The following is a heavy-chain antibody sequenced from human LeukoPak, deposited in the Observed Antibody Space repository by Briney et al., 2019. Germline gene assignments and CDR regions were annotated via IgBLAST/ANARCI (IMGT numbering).Heavy chain of an antibody. CDR3: ARSPYGSGSYYFDY. J-gene: IGHJ4*02. Sequence: ASVKVSCKASGYTFTSYGISWVRQAPGQGLEWMGGIIPIFGTANYAQKFQGRVTITADESTSTAYMELRSLRSDDTAVYYCARSPYGSGSYYFDYWGQGTLVTVSS. CDR2: IIPIFGTA. CDR1: GYTFTSYG. D-gene: IGHD3-10*01. V-gene: IGHV1-69*13.